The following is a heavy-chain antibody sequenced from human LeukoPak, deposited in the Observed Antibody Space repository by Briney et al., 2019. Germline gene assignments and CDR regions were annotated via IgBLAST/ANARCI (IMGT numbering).Heavy chain of an antibody. CDR1: GGSISSGDYY. CDR2: IYYSGST. Sequence: SETLSLTCTVSGGSISSGDYYWSWIRQPPGKGLEWIGYIYYSGSTYYNQSLKSRVTISVDTSKNQFSLKLSSVTAADTAVYYCARRGYCSSTSCMKFDPRGQGTLVTVSS. J-gene: IGHJ5*02. D-gene: IGHD2-2*01. V-gene: IGHV4-30-4*01. CDR3: ARRGYCSSTSCMKFDP.